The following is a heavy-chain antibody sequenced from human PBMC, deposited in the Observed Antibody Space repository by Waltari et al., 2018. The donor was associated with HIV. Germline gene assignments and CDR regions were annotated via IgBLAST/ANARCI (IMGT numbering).Heavy chain of an antibody. CDR1: GVSMTRYY. J-gene: IGHJ5*02. CDR2: IYHTGHT. Sequence: QVQLLETGPGLVKASETLSLTCRVSGVSMTRYYWSWIRQSPDMPLEWLGYIYHTGHTRYSPALRSRVTMSIVPSKSQFSVTLSSVTAADTAVYFCAGQSWSAVANWFDPWGQGTLVTVSS. D-gene: IGHD2-15*01. CDR3: AGQSWSAVANWFDP. V-gene: IGHV4-59*12.